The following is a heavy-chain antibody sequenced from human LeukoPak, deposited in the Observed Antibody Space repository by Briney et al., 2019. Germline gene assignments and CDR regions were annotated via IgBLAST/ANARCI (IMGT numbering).Heavy chain of an antibody. CDR3: AKDLLRGGFKTNYYDSSGSITY. D-gene: IGHD3-22*01. J-gene: IGHJ4*02. Sequence: GGSLRLSCTASGFTFGDYAMDWFRQAPGKGLEWVSAISGSGGSTYYADSVKGRFTISRDNSKNTLYLQMNSLRAEDTAVYYCAKDLLRGGFKTNYYDSSGSITYWGQGTLVTVSS. CDR1: GFTFGDYA. V-gene: IGHV3-23*01. CDR2: ISGSGGST.